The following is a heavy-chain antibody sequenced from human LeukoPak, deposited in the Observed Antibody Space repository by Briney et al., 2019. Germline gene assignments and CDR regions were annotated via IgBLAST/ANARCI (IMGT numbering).Heavy chain of an antibody. D-gene: IGHD1-1*01. V-gene: IGHV4-4*07. J-gene: IGHJ5*02. CDR1: DDSVSTRSYY. CDR3: ARSATGGELNWLDP. CDR2: IFTSGST. Sequence: SETLSLTCTVSDDSVSTRSYYWNWIRQPAGKGLEWIGRIFTSGSTNYSPSLKGRVAISLDKSRNQFSLKMTSLTAADTAVYFCARSATGGELNWLDPWGQGTLVTVSS.